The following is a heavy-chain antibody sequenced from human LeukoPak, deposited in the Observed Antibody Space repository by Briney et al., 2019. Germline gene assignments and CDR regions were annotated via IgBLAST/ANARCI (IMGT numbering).Heavy chain of an antibody. CDR1: GFPFSSHW. CDR2: IKQDGSEK. J-gene: IGHJ4*02. V-gene: IGHV3-7*01. D-gene: IGHD6-19*01. CDR3: ASGRGWVFNN. Sequence: GGSLRLSCAASGFPFSSHWLSWFRQSPGKGLEWVANIKQDGSEKYYVDSVKGRFTISRDNAKNSQYLQMNSLRAEDTAVYYCASGRGWVFNNWGQGTLVTVSS.